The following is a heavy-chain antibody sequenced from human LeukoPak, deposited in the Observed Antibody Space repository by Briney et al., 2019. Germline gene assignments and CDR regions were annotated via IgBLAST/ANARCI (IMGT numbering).Heavy chain of an antibody. CDR2: IYHSGNT. D-gene: IGHD3-22*01. J-gene: IGHJ4*02. V-gene: IGHV4-34*01. Sequence: PGGSLRLSCAASGFTFSDHYMDWVRQPPGKGLEWIGEIYHSGNTNYNPSLKSPVTISVDKSKNQFSLKLTSVTAADTAVYYCARGSSYDSSGHYYVYFDFWGQGTLVTVSS. CDR3: ARGSSYDSSGHYYVYFDF. CDR1: GFTFSDHY.